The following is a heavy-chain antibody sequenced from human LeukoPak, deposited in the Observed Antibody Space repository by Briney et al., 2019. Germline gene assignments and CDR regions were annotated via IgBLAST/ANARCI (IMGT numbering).Heavy chain of an antibody. D-gene: IGHD6-13*01. CDR2: IYYSGST. J-gene: IGHJ4*02. CDR3: ARLSSGSSSWYDIDY. CDR1: GGSISSYY. Sequence: SETLSLTCTVSGGSISSYYWSWIRQPPGKGLEWIGYIYYSGSTDYNPSLKSRVTISVDTSKNQFSLKLSSVTAADTAVYYCARLSSGSSSWYDIDYWGQGTLVTVSS. V-gene: IGHV4-59*08.